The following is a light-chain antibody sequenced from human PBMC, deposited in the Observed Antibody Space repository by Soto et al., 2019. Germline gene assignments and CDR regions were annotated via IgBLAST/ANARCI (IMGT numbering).Light chain of an antibody. CDR2: AAS. Sequence: IVLTQSPGTLSLSPGERATLSCRASQSVGSNFLAWCQQKRGQAPRILIYAASNRASGIPDRFSGSGSGSDFPLTINRLEPEDFAVYYCQQYGSPPWAFGQGTRVEI. J-gene: IGKJ1*01. CDR3: QQYGSPPWA. CDR1: QSVGSNF. V-gene: IGKV3-20*01.